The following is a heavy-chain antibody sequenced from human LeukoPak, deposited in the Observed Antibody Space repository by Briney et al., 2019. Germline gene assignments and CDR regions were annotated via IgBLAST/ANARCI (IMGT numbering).Heavy chain of an antibody. J-gene: IGHJ6*03. CDR3: ARQQKQSRPVGYYYMDV. V-gene: IGHV4-34*01. CDR2: INHSGST. D-gene: IGHD6-19*01. Sequence: GSLRLSCAASGFTFSNAWMSWIRQPPGKGLEWIGEINHSGSTNYNPSLKSRVTISVDTSKNQFSLKLSSVTAADTAVYYCARQQKQSRPVGYYYMDVWGKGTTVTVSS. CDR1: GFTFSNAW.